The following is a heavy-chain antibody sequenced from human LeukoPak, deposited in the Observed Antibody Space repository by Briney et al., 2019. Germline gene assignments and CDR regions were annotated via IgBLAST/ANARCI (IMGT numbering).Heavy chain of an antibody. CDR1: GGSFSGYY. V-gene: IGHV4-34*01. D-gene: IGHD3-9*01. J-gene: IGHJ5*02. CDR3: ARELRYFDWLNDWFDP. CDR2: INHSGST. Sequence: TETLSLTCAVYGGSFSGYYWSWIRQPPWKGLEWIGEINHSGSTNYNPSLKSRVTISVDTSKNQFSLKLSSVTAADTAVYYCARELRYFDWLNDWFDPWGQGTLVTVSS.